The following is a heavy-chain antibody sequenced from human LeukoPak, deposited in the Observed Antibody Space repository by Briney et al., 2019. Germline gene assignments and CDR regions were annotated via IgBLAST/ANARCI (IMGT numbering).Heavy chain of an antibody. J-gene: IGHJ6*03. V-gene: IGHV1-2*02. CDR1: GFPFNGYY. D-gene: IGHD6-19*01. CDR2: INPNNGVT. Sequence: ASVKVSCKTSGFPFNGYYIHWVRQAPGQGLEGMGCINPNNGVTNYAQKFQGRVTMTRDTPISTTSMELNGLRSDDTAVYYCARGGKGRQWLFLGPTKLYYMDVWGKGTTVTVSS. CDR3: ARGGKGRQWLFLGPTKLYYMDV.